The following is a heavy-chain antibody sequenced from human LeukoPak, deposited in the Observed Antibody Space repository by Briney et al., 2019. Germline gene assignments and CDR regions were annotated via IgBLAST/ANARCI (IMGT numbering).Heavy chain of an antibody. V-gene: IGHV3-48*03. CDR3: ASSLEWYGHDY. CDR1: GFTFSSYE. J-gene: IGHJ4*02. Sequence: GGSLRLSCAASGFTFSSYEMNWVRQAPGKGLEWVSYISGRGSPIYYADSVKGRFTISRDNAKNSLYLQMNSLRAEDTAVYYCASSLEWYGHDYWGQGTLVTVSS. D-gene: IGHD3-3*01. CDR2: ISGRGSPI.